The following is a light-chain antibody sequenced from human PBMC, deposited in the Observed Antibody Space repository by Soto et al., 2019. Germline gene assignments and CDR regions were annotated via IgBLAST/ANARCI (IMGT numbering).Light chain of an antibody. CDR2: GAS. Sequence: EIVMTQSPATLSVSPGERATLSCRASQSVSSNLAWYQQKPGQAPRLVIYGASTRATGIPARFSGSGSGTEFTLTISSLQSEDFALYYCQQYNTWPPSFTFGPGTKVDIK. V-gene: IGKV3-15*01. CDR1: QSVSSN. CDR3: QQYNTWPPSFT. J-gene: IGKJ3*01.